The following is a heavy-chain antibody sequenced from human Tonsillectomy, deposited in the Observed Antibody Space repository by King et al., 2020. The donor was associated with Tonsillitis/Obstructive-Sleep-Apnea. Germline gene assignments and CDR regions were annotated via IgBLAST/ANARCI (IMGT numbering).Heavy chain of an antibody. J-gene: IGHJ3*02. CDR1: GFTFSSYA. V-gene: IGHV3-23*04. Sequence: VQLVESGGGLVQPGGSLRLSCAASGFTFSSYAMSWVRQAPGKGLEWVSAISGSGGSTYYADSVKGRFTISRDNSKNTLYPQMNSLRAEDTAVYYCAKDRRRGSGWIVGAFDIWGQGTMVTVSS. CDR3: AKDRRRGSGWIVGAFDI. CDR2: ISGSGGST. D-gene: IGHD6-19*01.